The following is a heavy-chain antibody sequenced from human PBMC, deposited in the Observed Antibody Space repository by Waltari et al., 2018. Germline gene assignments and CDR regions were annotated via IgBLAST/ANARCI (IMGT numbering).Heavy chain of an antibody. CDR1: GGSFSGYY. V-gene: IGHV4-34*01. CDR2: INHSGSN. CDR3: ARVRIATVTIAGYYYYYGMDV. J-gene: IGHJ6*02. D-gene: IGHD4-17*01. Sequence: QVQLQQWGAGLLKPSETLSLTCAVYGGSFSGYYWSWIRQPPGKGLEWIGEINHSGSNNYSPSLKSRVTISVDTSKNQFSLKLSSVTAADTAVYYCARVRIATVTIAGYYYYYGMDVWGQGTTVTVSS.